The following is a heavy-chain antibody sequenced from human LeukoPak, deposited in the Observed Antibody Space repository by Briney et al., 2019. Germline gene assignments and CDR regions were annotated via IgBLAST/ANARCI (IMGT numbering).Heavy chain of an antibody. CDR3: ARDHYHKIHSVMVTAPDY. Sequence: ASVKVSCKASGYTFTSYYMHWVRQAPGEGLEWMGIINPTGGSTSYAQKFQGRVTMTRDTSASTVYMELSSLRSEDTAVYYCARDHYHKIHSVMVTAPDYWGQGTLVIVSS. D-gene: IGHD2-21*02. CDR1: GYTFTSYY. CDR2: INPTGGST. J-gene: IGHJ4*02. V-gene: IGHV1-46*01.